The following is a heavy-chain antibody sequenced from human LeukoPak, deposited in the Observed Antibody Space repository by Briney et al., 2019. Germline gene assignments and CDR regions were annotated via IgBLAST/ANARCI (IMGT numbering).Heavy chain of an antibody. CDR1: GFTFSSYA. J-gene: IGHJ4*02. V-gene: IGHV3-23*01. D-gene: IGHD2/OR15-2a*01. Sequence: GGSLRLSCAASGFTFSSYAMSWVRQAPGKGLEWVSAISGSGDSTFYADSVKGRFTISRDNSKNTLYLQMNSLRAEDTAVYYCARESLIEYYFDYWGQGTLVTVSS. CDR3: ARESLIEYYFDY. CDR2: ISGSGDST.